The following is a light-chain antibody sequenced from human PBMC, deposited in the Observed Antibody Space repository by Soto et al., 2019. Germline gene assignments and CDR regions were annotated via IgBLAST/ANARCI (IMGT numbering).Light chain of an antibody. J-gene: IGLJ2*01. V-gene: IGLV1-40*01. Sequence: QSVLTQPPSVSGAPGQTITISCTGSSSNIGAGYDVHWYQQLPGRAPQLLIYGNNHRPSGVPDRFSGSKSGTSVSLAITGLRGEDEADYHCQSYYSSLTNAVFGGGTQLTVL. CDR1: SSNIGAGYD. CDR3: QSYYSSLTNAV. CDR2: GNN.